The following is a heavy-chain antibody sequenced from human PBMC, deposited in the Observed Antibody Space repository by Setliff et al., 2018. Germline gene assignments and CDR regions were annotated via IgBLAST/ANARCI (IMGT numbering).Heavy chain of an antibody. J-gene: IGHJ5*02. V-gene: IGHV1-3*01. CDR3: ARDRAYSSSWFLWFDP. CDR2: INAGNGNT. CDR1: GDTSTTYA. D-gene: IGHD6-13*01. Sequence: GASVKVSCKASGDTSTTYAIHWVRQAPGQGLEWMGWINAGNGNTKYSQKFQGRVTITRDTSASTAYMELSSLRSEDTAVYYCARDRAYSSSWFLWFDPWGQGTLVTVSS.